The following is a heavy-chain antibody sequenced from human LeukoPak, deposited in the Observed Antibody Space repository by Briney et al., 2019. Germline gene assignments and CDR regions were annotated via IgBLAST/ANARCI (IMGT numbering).Heavy chain of an antibody. D-gene: IGHD6-19*01. CDR3: ARAVAGVANADY. CDR2: ISSSSSTI. CDR1: GFTFSSYS. Sequence: PGRSLRPSFAASGFTFSSYSISCVRPAPRKGLEWVSYISSSSSTIYYADSVKGRFTISRDNAKNSLYLQMNSLRDEDTAVYYCARAVAGVANADYWGQGTLVTVSS. V-gene: IGHV3-48*02. J-gene: IGHJ4*02.